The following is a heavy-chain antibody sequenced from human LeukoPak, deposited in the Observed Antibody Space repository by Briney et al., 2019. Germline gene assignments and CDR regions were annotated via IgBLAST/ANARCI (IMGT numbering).Heavy chain of an antibody. V-gene: IGHV3-53*01. CDR3: ARVYYYGSGNYLYYYYMDV. CDR1: GFTVSSNY. Sequence: GGSLRLSCAASGFTVSSNYMSWVRQAPGKGLEWVSVIYSGGSTYYADSVKGRFTISRDNSKNTLYLQMNSLRAEDTAVYYCARVYYYGSGNYLYYYYMDVWGKGTTVTISS. D-gene: IGHD3-10*01. J-gene: IGHJ6*03. CDR2: IYSGGST.